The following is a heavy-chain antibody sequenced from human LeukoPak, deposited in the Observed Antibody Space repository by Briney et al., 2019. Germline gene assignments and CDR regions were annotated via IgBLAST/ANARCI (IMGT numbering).Heavy chain of an antibody. CDR3: ARGGPPHPDILTGYYPDDY. J-gene: IGHJ4*02. D-gene: IGHD3-9*01. CDR1: GGTFSSYA. CDR2: IIPIFGTA. Sequence: ASVKVSCKASGGTFSSYAISWVRQAPGQGLEWMGGIIPIFGTANYAQKFQGRVTITADESTSTAYMELSSLRSEDTAVCYCARGGPPHPDILTGYYPDDYWGQGTLVTVSS. V-gene: IGHV1-69*13.